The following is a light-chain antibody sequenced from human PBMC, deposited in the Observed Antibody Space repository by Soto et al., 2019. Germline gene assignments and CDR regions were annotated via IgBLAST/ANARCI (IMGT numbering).Light chain of an antibody. Sequence: IQLTQSPSSLSASVGDRVTITCRASQSISSYLNWYQQKPGKAPKLLIYAASSLQSGVPSRFSGSVSGTDFTLTISSLQSEDFAVYYCQQYNNWPPLTFGQGTRLE. CDR1: QSISSY. CDR3: QQYNNWPPLT. V-gene: IGKV1-39*01. J-gene: IGKJ5*01. CDR2: AAS.